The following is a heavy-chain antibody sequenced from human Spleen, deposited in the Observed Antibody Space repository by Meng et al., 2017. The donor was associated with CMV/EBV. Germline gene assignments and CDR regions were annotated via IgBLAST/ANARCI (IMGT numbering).Heavy chain of an antibody. CDR3: ARDLSSSPGY. Sequence: LSLTCAASGFTFSSYGIHWVRQAPGKGLEWVAFIRYDGSNKYYADSVKGRFTISRDNSKNTLYLQMSSLRAEDTALYYCARDLSSSPGYWGQGTLVTVSS. V-gene: IGHV3-30*02. CDR2: IRYDGSNK. CDR1: GFTFSSYG. D-gene: IGHD6-13*01. J-gene: IGHJ4*02.